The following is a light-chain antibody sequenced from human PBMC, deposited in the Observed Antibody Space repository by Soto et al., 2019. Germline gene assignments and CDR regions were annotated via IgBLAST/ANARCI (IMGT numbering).Light chain of an antibody. J-gene: IGLJ1*01. Sequence: QSVLTQPPSVSWAPGQRVTMSCTGSSSNIGAGYDVHWYQQLPGTAPKLLIYGNSNRPSGVPDRFSGSKSGTSASLAITGLQAEDEADYYCQSYDSSLSEVFGTGTKVTVL. V-gene: IGLV1-40*01. CDR3: QSYDSSLSEV. CDR1: SSNIGAGYD. CDR2: GNS.